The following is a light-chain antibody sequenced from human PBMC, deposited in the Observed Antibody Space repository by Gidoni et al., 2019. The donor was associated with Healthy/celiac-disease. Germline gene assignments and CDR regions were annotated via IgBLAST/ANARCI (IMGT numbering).Light chain of an antibody. CDR3: QQRSNWPLIFT. CDR2: DAS. V-gene: IGKV3-11*01. CDR1: QSVSRY. J-gene: IGKJ3*01. Sequence: EIVLTQFPATLSLSPGERATLSCRASQSVSRYLAWYQQKPGQAPRLLIYDASNRATGIPARFSGSVSGTDFTLTISSLEPEDFAVYYFQQRSNWPLIFTFGPGTKVDIK.